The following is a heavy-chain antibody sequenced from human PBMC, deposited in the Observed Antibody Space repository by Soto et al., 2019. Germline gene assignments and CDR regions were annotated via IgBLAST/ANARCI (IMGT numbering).Heavy chain of an antibody. J-gene: IGHJ3*02. Sequence: QVQLQESGPGLVKPSETLSLTCTVSGGSISSYYWGWIRQPAGRGLEWLGRIAASGNTNYNPSLRTRVTLSVDTHNIQFSLRLTSVAAADTAVYYCSRIVVPDVIGAFDIWGQGTKVTFSS. CDR3: SRIVVPDVIGAFDI. V-gene: IGHV4-4*07. CDR2: IAASGNT. D-gene: IGHD2-2*01. CDR1: GGSISSYY.